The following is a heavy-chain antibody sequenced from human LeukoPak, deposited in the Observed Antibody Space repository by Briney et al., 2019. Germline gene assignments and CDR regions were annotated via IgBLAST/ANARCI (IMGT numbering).Heavy chain of an antibody. J-gene: IGHJ6*03. CDR2: ISGSGGST. CDR3: AKSGHYYDSSGYPLAYMDV. CDR1: GFTFSSYA. V-gene: IGHV3-23*01. Sequence: GGSLRLSYAASGFTFSSYAMSWVRQAPGKGLEWVSAISGSGGSTYYADSVKGRFTISRDNSKNTLYLQMNSLRAEDTAVYYCAKSGHYYDSSGYPLAYMDVWGKGTTVTVSS. D-gene: IGHD3-22*01.